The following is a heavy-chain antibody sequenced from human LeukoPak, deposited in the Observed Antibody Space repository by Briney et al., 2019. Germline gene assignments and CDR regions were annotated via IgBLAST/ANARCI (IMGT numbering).Heavy chain of an antibody. J-gene: IGHJ4*02. CDR1: GYSISSGYY. D-gene: IGHD2-21*02. CDR2: IYHSGST. CDR3: ARGETYCGGDCYSGFDY. V-gene: IGHV4-38-2*02. Sequence: PSETLSLTCTVSGYSISSGYYWGWIRQPPGKGLEWIGSIYHSGSTYYNPSLKSRVTISVDTSKNQFSLKLSSVTAADTAVYYCARGETYCGGDCYSGFDYWGQGTLVTVSS.